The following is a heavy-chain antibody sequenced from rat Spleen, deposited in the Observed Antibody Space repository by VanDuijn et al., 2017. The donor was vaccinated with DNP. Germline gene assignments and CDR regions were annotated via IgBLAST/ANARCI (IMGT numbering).Heavy chain of an antibody. CDR3: TTDYYYSSCIY. CDR2: ISYDGSST. D-gene: IGHD1-2*01. V-gene: IGHV5-20*01. Sequence: EVQLVESGGGLVQPGRSMKLSCAASGFTFSNYDMAWVRQAPTKGLEWVASISYDGSSTYYRDSVKGRFTISRDNAKSTLYLQMNSLRSEDTATYYCTTDYYYSSCIYWGQGGMVTVSS. CDR1: GFTFSNYD. J-gene: IGHJ2*01.